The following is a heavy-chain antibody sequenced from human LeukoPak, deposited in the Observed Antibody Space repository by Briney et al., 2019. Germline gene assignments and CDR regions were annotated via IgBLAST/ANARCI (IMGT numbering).Heavy chain of an antibody. D-gene: IGHD6-13*01. J-gene: IGHJ5*02. CDR1: GGSISSGSYY. Sequence: PSETLSLTCIVSGGSISSGSYYWSWIRQPAGKGLEWIGRIYTSGSTNYNPSLKSRVTISVDTSKKQLSLQLSSVTAADTAVYYCARTNIGPAGSWFDPWGQGTLVTVSS. CDR3: ARTNIGPAGSWFDP. CDR2: IYTSGST. V-gene: IGHV4-61*02.